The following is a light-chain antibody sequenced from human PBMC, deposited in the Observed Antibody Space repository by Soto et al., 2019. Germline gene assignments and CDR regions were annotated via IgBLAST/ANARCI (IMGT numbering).Light chain of an antibody. Sequence: QSVLTQPASVSGSPGQSITISCTGTSSDVGGYDSVSWYQQHPGKAPKLMIYEVSNRPSGVSNRFSGSKSGNTASLTISGLQAEDEADYYCSSYTSSSTPWVFGGGTKLTV. CDR2: EVS. J-gene: IGLJ3*02. CDR1: SSDVGGYDS. CDR3: SSYTSSSTPWV. V-gene: IGLV2-14*01.